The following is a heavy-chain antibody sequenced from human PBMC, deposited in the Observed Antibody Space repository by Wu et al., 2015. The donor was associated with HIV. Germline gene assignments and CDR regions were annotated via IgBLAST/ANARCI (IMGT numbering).Heavy chain of an antibody. Sequence: LVQSGPEAKRPGASVKVSCKASYILPSYPIGWVRQAPGQRLEWMGWISQWEQNKLYGQKFRDRLTLSADHITGTAFLELRNLTPNDSATYFCARGIYTTGTGYFDFWGQGTPVTVTS. D-gene: IGHD1-1*01. CDR3: ARGIYTTGTGYFDF. J-gene: IGHJ4*02. CDR2: ISQWEQNK. CDR1: YILPSYP. V-gene: IGHV1-18*01.